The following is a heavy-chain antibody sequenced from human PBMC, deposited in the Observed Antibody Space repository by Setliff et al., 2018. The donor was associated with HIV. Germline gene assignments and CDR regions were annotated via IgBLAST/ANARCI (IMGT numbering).Heavy chain of an antibody. J-gene: IGHJ4*02. Sequence: SETLSLTCNISGVSIPTNYWNWIRQPAGKGLEWIGRIYTTGGTNYNPALKSRVTMSIDTSKNQISLKLNSVTAADTATHYCARSNPGITAGLLAYWGPGTLVTVSS. CDR1: GVSIPTNY. CDR3: ARSNPGITAGLLAY. D-gene: IGHD6-13*01. V-gene: IGHV4-4*07. CDR2: IYTTGGT.